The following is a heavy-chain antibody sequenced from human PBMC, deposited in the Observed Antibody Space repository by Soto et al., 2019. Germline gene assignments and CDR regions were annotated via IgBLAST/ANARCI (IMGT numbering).Heavy chain of an antibody. V-gene: IGHV3-48*01. CDR1: GFPFTSYS. D-gene: IGHD1-26*01. CDR3: GRDKWRTRGTDY. CDR2: ISSSSDTI. Sequence: GGSLRLSCAASGFPFTSYSMNWVRQAPGKGLEWVSYISSSSDTIYYADSVKGRFTISRDNAKNSLCLQMNSLRAEDTALYYCGRDKWRTRGTDYWGQGTLVTVSS. J-gene: IGHJ4*02.